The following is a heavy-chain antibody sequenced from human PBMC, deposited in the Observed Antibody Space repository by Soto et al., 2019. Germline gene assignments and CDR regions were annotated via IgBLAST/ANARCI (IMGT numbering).Heavy chain of an antibody. CDR3: ARAGVRNTNGVCYDP. J-gene: IGHJ5*02. V-gene: IGHV4-59*01. CDR1: GGSISSYY. D-gene: IGHD2-8*01. CDR2: IYYSGST. Sequence: SETLSLTCTVSGGSISSYYWSWIRQPPGKGLEWIGYIYYSGSTNYNPSLKSRVTISVDTSKNQFSLKLSSVTAADTAVYYCARAGVRNTNGVCYDPWGQGTLVTVSS.